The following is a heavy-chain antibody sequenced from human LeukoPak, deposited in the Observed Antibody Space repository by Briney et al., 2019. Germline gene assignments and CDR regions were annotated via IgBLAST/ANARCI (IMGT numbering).Heavy chain of an antibody. CDR3: ARAEYGGGIMGEIIPY. J-gene: IGHJ4*02. CDR1: GFTFNNYW. Sequence: RGSLRLSCAASGFTFNNYWMSWVRQAPGKGLEWVADVNQVGSQKYYVDSVRGRFTISRHNAKNSLYLQMNSLRAEDTAVYYCARAEYGGGIMGEIIPYWGQGALVTVSS. D-gene: IGHD1-26*01. CDR2: VNQVGSQK. V-gene: IGHV3-7*05.